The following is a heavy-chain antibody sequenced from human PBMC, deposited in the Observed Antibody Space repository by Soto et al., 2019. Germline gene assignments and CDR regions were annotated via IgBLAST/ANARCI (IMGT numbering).Heavy chain of an antibody. Sequence: PSETLSLTCAVYGGSFSGYYWSWIRQPPGKGLEWIGEINHSGSTNYNPSLKSRVTISVDTSKNQFSLKLSSVTAADTAMYYCASRGLWWYIYYFDYWGQGTLVTVSS. J-gene: IGHJ4*02. CDR2: INHSGST. V-gene: IGHV4-34*01. CDR1: GGSFSGYY. D-gene: IGHD2-21*01. CDR3: ASRGLWWYIYYFDY.